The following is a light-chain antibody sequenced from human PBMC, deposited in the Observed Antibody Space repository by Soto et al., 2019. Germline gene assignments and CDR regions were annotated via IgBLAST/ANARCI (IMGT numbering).Light chain of an antibody. CDR1: QSVNTN. CDR3: QHYKIWPPVK. J-gene: IGKJ1*01. V-gene: IGKV3-15*01. CDR2: GAS. Sequence: EIDMTQSPATLSVSPGDRATLSCRASQSVNTNLAWYQQTPGQAPRLLIYGASTRATGIPAWCSGSGSGTEFTLTIGSLQSEDFAVYYCQHYKIWPPVKFGQGTKV.